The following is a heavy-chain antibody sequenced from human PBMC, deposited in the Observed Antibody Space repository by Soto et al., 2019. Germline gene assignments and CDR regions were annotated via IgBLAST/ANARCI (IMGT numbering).Heavy chain of an antibody. CDR2: IYYSGST. Sequence: PSETLSLTCTVSGGSISSSSYYWGWIRQPPGKGLEWIGSIYYSGSTYYNPSLKSRVTISVDTSKNQFSLKLSSVTAADTAVYYCARREIVVVPAAMPGGYYYYYYMDVWGKGTTVTVSS. CDR1: GGSISSSSYY. CDR3: ARREIVVVPAAMPGGYYYYYYMDV. D-gene: IGHD2-2*01. V-gene: IGHV4-39*01. J-gene: IGHJ6*03.